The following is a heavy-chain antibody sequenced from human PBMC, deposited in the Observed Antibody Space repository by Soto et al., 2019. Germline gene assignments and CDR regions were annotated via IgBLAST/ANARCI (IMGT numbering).Heavy chain of an antibody. V-gene: IGHV3-9*01. CDR1: GFNFDDYA. J-gene: IGHJ4*02. CDR3: TRDIFRTITTIDY. D-gene: IGHD1-1*01. CDR2: ISWNGAYI. Sequence: EVQLVESGGGLVQPGRSLRLSCAASGFNFDDYAMNWVRQAPGKGLEWVSGISWNGAYIGYADSVKGRFTISRDNAKNSLTLQMNSLRPEYTALYYCTRDIFRTITTIDYWGQGTLVTVSS.